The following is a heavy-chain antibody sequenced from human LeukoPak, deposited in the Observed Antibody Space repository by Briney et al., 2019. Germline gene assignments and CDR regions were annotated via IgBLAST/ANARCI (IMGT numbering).Heavy chain of an antibody. CDR3: ARSTMVRGVRYFDY. CDR1: GFTFSSYG. J-gene: IGHJ4*02. Sequence: PGGSLRLSCAASGFTFSSYGMHWVRQAPGKGLEWVAFIRYDGSNKYYADSVKGRFTTSRDNSKNTLYLQMNSLRAEDTAVYYCARSTMVRGVRYFDYWGQGTLVTVSS. CDR2: IRYDGSNK. V-gene: IGHV3-30*02. D-gene: IGHD3-10*01.